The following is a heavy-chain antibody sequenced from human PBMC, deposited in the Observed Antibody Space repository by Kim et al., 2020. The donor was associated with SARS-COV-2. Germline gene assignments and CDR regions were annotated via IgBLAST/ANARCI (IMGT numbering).Heavy chain of an antibody. J-gene: IGHJ4*02. V-gene: IGHV1-69*13. D-gene: IGHD4-17*01. Sequence: SVKVSCKASGGTFSSYAISWVRQAPGQGLEWMGGIIPIFGSANYAQKFQGRVTITADESTSTAYMELSSLRSEDTAVYYCARDPGDYGDYVIWGQGTLVTVSS. CDR2: IIPIFGSA. CDR1: GGTFSSYA. CDR3: ARDPGDYGDYVI.